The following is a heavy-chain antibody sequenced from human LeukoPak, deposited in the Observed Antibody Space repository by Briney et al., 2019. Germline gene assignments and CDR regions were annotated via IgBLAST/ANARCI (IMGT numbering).Heavy chain of an antibody. CDR1: GFTSSNYV. J-gene: IGHJ4*02. Sequence: GGSLRLSCAASGFTSSNYVMSWVRQAPGKGLEWVSAIDSGGGTYYADSVKGRFTISRDNSKNTLYLQLNSLRAEDTAVYYCAKGPQGDWGQGALVTVSS. D-gene: IGHD3-16*01. CDR2: IDSGGGT. V-gene: IGHV3-23*01. CDR3: AKGPQGD.